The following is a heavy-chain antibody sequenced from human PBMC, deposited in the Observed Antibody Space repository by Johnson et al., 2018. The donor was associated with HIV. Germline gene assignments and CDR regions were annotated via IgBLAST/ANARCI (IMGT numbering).Heavy chain of an antibody. Sequence: VQLVESGGTLVKPGGSLSLSCAASGFTFDDYGMSWVRQVPGKGLEWVSGINWNGGTIGYTDSVKGRFTISRDNAKNSLYLQMNSLRAEDTALYSCARDSARTYYYGSGSPPSAFDIWGQGTMVTVSS. V-gene: IGHV3-20*04. CDR3: ARDSARTYYYGSGSPPSAFDI. CDR1: GFTFDDYG. CDR2: INWNGGTI. D-gene: IGHD3-10*01. J-gene: IGHJ3*02.